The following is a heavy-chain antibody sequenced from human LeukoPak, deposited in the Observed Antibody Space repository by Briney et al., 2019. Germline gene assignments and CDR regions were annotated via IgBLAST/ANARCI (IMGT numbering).Heavy chain of an antibody. V-gene: IGHV3-11*05. CDR3: ARGTRGGGDF. CDR1: GFTVSSNY. J-gene: IGHJ4*02. Sequence: GGSLRLSCAASGFTVSSNYMSWVRQAPGKGLEWISYISGSSSDTNYADSVKGRFTISRDNAKNSLYLQMNSLRAEDTAVYFCARGTRGGGDFWGQGTLVTVSS. CDR2: ISGSSSDT. D-gene: IGHD3-16*01.